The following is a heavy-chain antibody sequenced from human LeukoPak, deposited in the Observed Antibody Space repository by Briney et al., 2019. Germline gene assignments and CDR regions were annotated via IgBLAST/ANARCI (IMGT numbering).Heavy chain of an antibody. V-gene: IGHV3-30*02. J-gene: IGHJ3*02. CDR2: MRYDGSNK. CDR3: AKGRQLRRSDAFDI. D-gene: IGHD1-26*01. CDR1: GFTFTTFG. Sequence: GGSLRLSCAASGFTFTTFGMHWVRQAPGKGLEWVAFMRYDGSNKYYADSVKGRFTISRDSSKNTLYLQMNSLRGEDTAVYYCAKGRQLRRSDAFDIWGQGTMVTVSS.